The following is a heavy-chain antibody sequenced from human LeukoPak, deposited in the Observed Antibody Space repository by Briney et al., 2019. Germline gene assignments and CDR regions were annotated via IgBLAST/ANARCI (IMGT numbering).Heavy chain of an antibody. CDR1: GFTFSSYA. D-gene: IGHD2-21*02. V-gene: IGHV3-23*01. CDR3: ARDPSYCGGDCYPRGAYFQH. Sequence: PGGSLRLSCAASGFTFSSYAMSWVRQAPGKGLEWVSAISGSGGSTYYADSVKGRFTISRDNSKNTLYLQMNSLRAEDTAVYYCARDPSYCGGDCYPRGAYFQHWGQGTLVTVSS. J-gene: IGHJ1*01. CDR2: ISGSGGST.